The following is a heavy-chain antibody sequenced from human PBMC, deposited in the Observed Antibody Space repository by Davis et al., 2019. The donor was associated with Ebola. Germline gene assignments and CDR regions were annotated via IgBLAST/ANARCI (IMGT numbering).Heavy chain of an antibody. J-gene: IGHJ6*04. Sequence: PSETLSLTCAISGNSVSSKGTAWNWIRQSPSRGLEWLGRTYYSSKWYTGYAESVKSRIDISPDTAKNQFSLHLNSVTPEDTAVYYCARGWLRSGLDVWGKGAAVIVSS. V-gene: IGHV6-1*01. CDR3: ARGWLRSGLDV. D-gene: IGHD5-12*01. CDR2: TYYSSKWYT. CDR1: GNSVSSKGTA.